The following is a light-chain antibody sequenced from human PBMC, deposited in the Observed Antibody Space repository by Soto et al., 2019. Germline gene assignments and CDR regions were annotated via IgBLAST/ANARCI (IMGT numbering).Light chain of an antibody. CDR3: LSFDSSLSVV. CDR2: GNT. V-gene: IGLV1-40*01. CDR1: SSNIGAGYD. Sequence: QPVLTQPPSVSGAPGQRGTISFTWSSSNIGAGYDVHWYQQLPGRAPKLLIYGNTNRPSGVPDRFSGSKSGTSASLAITGLQAEDEADYYCLSFDSSLSVVFGGGTQLTVL. J-gene: IGLJ2*01.